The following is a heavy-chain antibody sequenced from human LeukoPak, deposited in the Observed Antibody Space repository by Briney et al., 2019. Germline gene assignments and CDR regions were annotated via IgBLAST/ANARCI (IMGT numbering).Heavy chain of an antibody. J-gene: IGHJ3*02. V-gene: IGHV4-39*01. D-gene: IGHD5-12*01. CDR2: FYYTGST. CDR3: ARHSRSGYGDYESAFDI. CDR1: GGSISSSGYY. Sequence: SETLSLTCIVSGGSISSSGYYWDWIRQPPGKGLEWIGNFYYTGSTYYNPSLKSRITISVDTSKNQFSLKLRSVTAADTAVYYCARHSRSGYGDYESAFDISGQGTMVTVSS.